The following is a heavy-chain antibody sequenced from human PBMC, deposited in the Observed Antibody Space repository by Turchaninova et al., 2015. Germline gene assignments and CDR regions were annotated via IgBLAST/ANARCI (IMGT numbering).Heavy chain of an antibody. V-gene: IGHV4-39*01. J-gene: IGHJ4*02. CDR1: GDPIENNIYY. CDR2: IDYRGNT. D-gene: IGHD2-21*02. CDR3: ARHVTRSVFDY. Sequence: QLQLQESCPGLVKPSETLSLPLPGSGDPIENNIYYWAWVRQPPGKGLEWIGSIDYRGNTYDNPSLKSRLTISVDTSKSQFSLNLNSVTASDTAVYFCARHVTRSVFDYWGQGALVTVSS.